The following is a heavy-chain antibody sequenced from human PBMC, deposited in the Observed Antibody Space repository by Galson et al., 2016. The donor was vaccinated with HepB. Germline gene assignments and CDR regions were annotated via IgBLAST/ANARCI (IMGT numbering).Heavy chain of an antibody. Sequence: SLRLSCAGSGFLFENYQMNWIRQAPGKGLEWVSYISTTGNAVYYTDSVRGRFTVSRDNAKGSVSLQMSSLRPEDTATYYCARDTRGFGGSLDVWGQGTVVTVSS. CDR1: GFLFENYQ. V-gene: IGHV3-48*03. CDR2: ISTTGNAV. CDR3: ARDTRGFGGSLDV. D-gene: IGHD4-23*01. J-gene: IGHJ3*01.